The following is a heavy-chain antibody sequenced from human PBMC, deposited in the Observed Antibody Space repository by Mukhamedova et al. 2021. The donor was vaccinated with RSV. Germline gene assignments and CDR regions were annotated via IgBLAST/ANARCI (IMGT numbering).Heavy chain of an antibody. CDR3: ASREDGSGWGDFDY. CDR2: INHSGST. J-gene: IGHJ4*02. Sequence: GKGLEWIGEINHSGSTYYNPSLKSRVTISVDTSKNQFSLKLSSVNAADTAVYYCASREDGSGWGDFDYWGQGTLVTVSS. V-gene: IGHV4-34*01. D-gene: IGHD5-24*01.